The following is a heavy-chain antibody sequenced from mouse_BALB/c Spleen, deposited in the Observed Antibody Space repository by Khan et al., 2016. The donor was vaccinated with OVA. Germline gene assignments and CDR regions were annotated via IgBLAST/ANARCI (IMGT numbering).Heavy chain of an antibody. CDR1: GFTFTNYW. CDR2: IYPSDSYA. Sequence: QVQLQQPGAELVRPGASVKLSCKASGFTFTNYWINWVKQRPGQGLEWIGNIYPSDSYANYNQEFKDRATLTVDKSSSTAYMQLTSPTSEDSAVYYCSREVRLHYYAMDCWGQGTSVTVSS. D-gene: IGHD2-14*01. V-gene: IGHV1-69*02. J-gene: IGHJ4*01. CDR3: SREVRLHYYAMDC.